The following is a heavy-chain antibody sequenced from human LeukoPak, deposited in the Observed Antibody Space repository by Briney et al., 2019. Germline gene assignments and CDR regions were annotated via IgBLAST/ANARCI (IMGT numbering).Heavy chain of an antibody. CDR1: TSTFSSYS. J-gene: IGHJ4*02. V-gene: IGHV3-30*01. D-gene: IGHD2-15*01. CDR3: ARDDEVVAATGTFDY. Sequence: GQSLTLSWAAATSTFSSYSMHWVRQPPDNGLEWVAVIPYDRSNKYYANSMKGRFTISRDNSKTTLYLQMNSLRAEDTAVYYCARDDEVVAATGTFDYWGQGTLVTVSS. CDR2: IPYDRSNK.